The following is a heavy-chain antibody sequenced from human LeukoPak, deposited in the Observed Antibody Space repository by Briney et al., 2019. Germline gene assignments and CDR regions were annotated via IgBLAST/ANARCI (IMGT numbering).Heavy chain of an antibody. D-gene: IGHD6-19*01. CDR2: IYYNGDT. J-gene: IGHJ4*02. CDR1: GDSITSDTHY. CDR3: ARLPISGWPTFDS. V-gene: IGHV4-39*01. Sequence: SETLSLACNVSGDSITSDTHYWGWIRQPPGKGLEWIGSIYYNGDTYYNPSIQSRFTISADTSKNQFSLEVTSVTAADTAIYYCARLPISGWPTFDSWGQGTLVTVSS.